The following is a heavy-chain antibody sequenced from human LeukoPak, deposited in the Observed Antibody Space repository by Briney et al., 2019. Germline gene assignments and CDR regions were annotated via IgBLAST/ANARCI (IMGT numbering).Heavy chain of an antibody. CDR2: TIYRSEWHN. Sequence: SQTLSLPCAISGDSFSGTNVAWNWISQPPSGGLEWLGRTIYRSEWHNDYAVSMKGRITISPDTSRNQFSLQLNSVTPEDTAVYYCATYRFDYWGQGTLVTVSA. CDR1: GDSFSGTNVA. J-gene: IGHJ4*02. V-gene: IGHV6-1*01. D-gene: IGHD3-16*02. CDR3: ATYRFDY.